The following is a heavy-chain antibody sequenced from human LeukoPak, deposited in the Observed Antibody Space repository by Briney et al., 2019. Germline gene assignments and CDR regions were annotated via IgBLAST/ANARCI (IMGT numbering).Heavy chain of an antibody. CDR2: LTASGETT. CDR1: GFTFSSYA. V-gene: IGHV3-23*01. D-gene: IGHD3-9*01. CDR3: AANGESTDWHWNY. Sequence: GGSLRLSCAASGFTFSSYAVSWVRQAPAKGLEWVSALTASGETTYYADSVKGRFTISRDNSKNTLFLQMNSLRAEDTAVYYCAANGESTDWHWNYWGQGTLVTVSS. J-gene: IGHJ4*02.